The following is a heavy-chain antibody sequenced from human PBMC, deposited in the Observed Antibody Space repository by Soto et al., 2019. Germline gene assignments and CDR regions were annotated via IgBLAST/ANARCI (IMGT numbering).Heavy chain of an antibody. D-gene: IGHD3-10*01. CDR3: ARLIVVMVRGVIYGMDV. J-gene: IGHJ6*02. V-gene: IGHV5-10-1*01. Sequence: GESLKISCKGSGYSFTSYWISWVRQMPGKGLEWMGRIDPSDSYTNYSPSFQGHVTISADKSISTAYLQWSSLKASDTAMYYCARLIVVMVRGVIYGMDVWGQGTTVTVSS. CDR1: GYSFTSYW. CDR2: IDPSDSYT.